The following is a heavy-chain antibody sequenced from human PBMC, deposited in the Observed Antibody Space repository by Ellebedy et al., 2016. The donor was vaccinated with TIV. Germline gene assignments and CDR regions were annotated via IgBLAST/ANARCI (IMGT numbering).Heavy chain of an antibody. D-gene: IGHD3-10*01. Sequence: GGSLRLXXSSSGFSLRIYWLHWVRQVPGKGLVWISQINSDGGITNYADHVKGRFTISRDNAKNTLYLQMNSLRAEDTAVYYCARDLRSGDSRSYYGFDMWGQGTMVTVSS. CDR1: GFSLRIYW. CDR3: ARDLRSGDSRSYYGFDM. V-gene: IGHV3-74*01. J-gene: IGHJ3*02. CDR2: INSDGGIT.